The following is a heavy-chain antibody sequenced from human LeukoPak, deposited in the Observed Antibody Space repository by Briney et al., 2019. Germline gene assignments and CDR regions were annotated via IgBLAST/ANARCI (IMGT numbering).Heavy chain of an antibody. CDR1: GGTLSSYA. V-gene: IGHV1-69*05. CDR2: IIPIFGTA. Sequence: ASVKVSCKASGGTLSSYAISWVRQAPGQGLEWMGGIIPIFGTANYAQKFQGRVTITTDESTSTAYMELSSLRSEDTAVYYCATGLPTDYYDSSGYYGRPFDYWGQGTLVTVSS. CDR3: ATGLPTDYYDSSGYYGRPFDY. D-gene: IGHD3-22*01. J-gene: IGHJ4*02.